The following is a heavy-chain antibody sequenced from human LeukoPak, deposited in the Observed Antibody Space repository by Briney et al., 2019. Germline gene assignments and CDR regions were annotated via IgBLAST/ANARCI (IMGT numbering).Heavy chain of an antibody. Sequence: GGSLRLSCAASGLTFSSYGMHWVRQAPGTGLEWVAVISHDGDHKYHADSVKGRFTISRDNSKNTLYLQMNSLRVEDTAVYYCARMRGRYCSSNGCYVEYWGQGALVTVSS. CDR2: ISHDGDHK. D-gene: IGHD2-2*01. CDR3: ARMRGRYCSSNGCYVEY. V-gene: IGHV3-30*19. J-gene: IGHJ4*02. CDR1: GLTFSSYG.